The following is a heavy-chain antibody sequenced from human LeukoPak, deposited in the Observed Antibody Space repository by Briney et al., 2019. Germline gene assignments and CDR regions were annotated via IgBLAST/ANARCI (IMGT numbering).Heavy chain of an antibody. CDR3: AKSRSSSGYYYPFDY. J-gene: IGHJ4*02. V-gene: IGHV3-30*18. Sequence: GGSLRLSCAASGFTFSSYGMHWVRQAPGKWLEWVAVISYDGSNKYYADSVKGRFTISRDNSKNTLYLQMNSLRAEDTAVYYCAKSRSSSGYYYPFDYWGQGTLVTVSS. CDR2: ISYDGSNK. D-gene: IGHD3-22*01. CDR1: GFTFSSYG.